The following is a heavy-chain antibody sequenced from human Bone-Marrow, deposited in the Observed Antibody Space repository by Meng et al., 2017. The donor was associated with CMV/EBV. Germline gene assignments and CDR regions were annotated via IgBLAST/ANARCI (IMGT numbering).Heavy chain of an antibody. CDR3: ARQQETFWSGYYSRYYYYGMDV. CDR1: GFTFSSYS. V-gene: IGHV3-21*01. D-gene: IGHD3-3*01. Sequence: GGSLRLSCAASGFTFSSYSMNWVRQAPGKGLEWVSFISSSSSYIYYADSVKGRFTISRDNAKNSLYLQMNSLRAEVTAVYYCARQQETFWSGYYSRYYYYGMDVWGQGTTVTGSS. CDR2: ISSSSSYI. J-gene: IGHJ6*01.